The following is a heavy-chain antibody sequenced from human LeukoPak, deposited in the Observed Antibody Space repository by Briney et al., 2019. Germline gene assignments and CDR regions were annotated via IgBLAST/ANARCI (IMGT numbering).Heavy chain of an antibody. J-gene: IGHJ4*02. CDR1: GGSISGSSYY. CDR3: ARAPLASFDH. D-gene: IGHD6-13*01. CDR2: IYYSGIT. Sequence: SETLSLTCTDSGGSISGSSYYWGWIRQPPGKGLEWIGTIYYSGITYYNPSLKSRVTISVDTSKNQFSLKLSSVTAADTAVYYCARAPLASFDHWGQGTLVTVSS. V-gene: IGHV4-39*01.